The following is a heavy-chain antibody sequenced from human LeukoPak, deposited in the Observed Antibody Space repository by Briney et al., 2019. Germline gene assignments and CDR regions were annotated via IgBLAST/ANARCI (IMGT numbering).Heavy chain of an antibody. CDR3: AKDNYYDSSGYYSSEYFQH. CDR1: GFTFSGYP. D-gene: IGHD3-22*01. Sequence: GGSLRLSCAASGFTFSGYPIHWVRQAPGKGLEWVSAISGRGGSTYYADSVKGRFTISRDNSKNTLYLQMNSLRAEDTAVYYCAKDNYYDSSGYYSSEYFQHWGQGTLVTVSS. CDR2: ISGRGGST. V-gene: IGHV3-23*01. J-gene: IGHJ1*01.